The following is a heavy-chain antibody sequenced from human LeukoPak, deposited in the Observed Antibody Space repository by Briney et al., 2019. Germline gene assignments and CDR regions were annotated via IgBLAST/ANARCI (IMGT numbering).Heavy chain of an antibody. CDR2: INHSGST. CDR3: ARADLALAPFDY. CDR1: GGSFSGYY. Sequence: SETLSLTCAVYGGSFSGYYWSWIRQPSGKGLEWIGEINHSGSTNYNPSLKSRVTISVDTSKNQFSLKLSSVTAADTAVYYCARADLALAPFDYWGQGTLVTVSS. J-gene: IGHJ4*02. D-gene: IGHD3-3*01. V-gene: IGHV4-34*01.